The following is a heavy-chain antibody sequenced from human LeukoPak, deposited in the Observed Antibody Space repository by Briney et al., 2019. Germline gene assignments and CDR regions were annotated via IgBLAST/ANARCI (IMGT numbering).Heavy chain of an antibody. CDR2: MNPSGGTT. D-gene: IGHD3-22*01. Sequence: GASVKVSCKASGSTFATYFMHWVRQAPGQGLEWMGMMNPSGGTTTYAQKFQDRVTMTSDTSTSTVYMELSSLRSEDTAVYYCARGGVRDSSGWSNWYLDPWGRGTLVTVSS. J-gene: IGHJ2*01. CDR1: GSTFATYF. V-gene: IGHV1-46*01. CDR3: ARGGVRDSSGWSNWYLDP.